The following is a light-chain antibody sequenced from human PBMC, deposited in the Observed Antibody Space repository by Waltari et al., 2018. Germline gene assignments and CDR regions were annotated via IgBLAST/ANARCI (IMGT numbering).Light chain of an antibody. CDR1: SSDVGTYNL. J-gene: IGLJ3*02. Sequence: QSALTQPASVSGSPGQSITTSCTGTSSDVGTYNLLSWYQQHPGKAPKLLIYEGSKRPSGVSDRFSGSRSGNTASLTISGLQADDEGYYYCCSYAGGRTWVFGGGTKLTVL. CDR2: EGS. CDR3: CSYAGGRTWV. V-gene: IGLV2-23*01.